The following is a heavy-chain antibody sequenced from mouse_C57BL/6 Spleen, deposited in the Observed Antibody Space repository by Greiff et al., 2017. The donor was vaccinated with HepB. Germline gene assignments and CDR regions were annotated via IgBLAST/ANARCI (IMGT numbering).Heavy chain of an antibody. Sequence: DVKLQESGGGLVQPGGSMKLSCVASGFTFSNYWMNWVRQSPEKGLEWVAQIRLKSDNYATHYAESVKGRFTISRDDSKSSVYLQMNNLRAEDTGIYYCTGHYGSSYDYAMDYWGQGTSVTVSS. CDR3: TGHYGSSYDYAMDY. V-gene: IGHV6-3*01. CDR1: GFTFSNYW. J-gene: IGHJ4*01. D-gene: IGHD1-1*01. CDR2: IRLKSDNYAT.